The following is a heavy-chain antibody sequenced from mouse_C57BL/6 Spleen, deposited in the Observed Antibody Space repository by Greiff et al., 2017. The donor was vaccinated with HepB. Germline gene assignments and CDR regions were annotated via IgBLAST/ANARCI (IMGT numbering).Heavy chain of an antibody. CDR2: IYPGDGDT. J-gene: IGHJ4*01. V-gene: IGHV1-82*01. CDR1: GYAFSSSW. D-gene: IGHD3-3*01. CDR3: ARGGGDYYAMDY. Sequence: VQRVESGPELVKPGASVKISCKASGYAFSSSWMNWVKQRPGKGLEWIGRIYPGDGDTNYNGKFKGKATLTADKSSSTAYMQLSSLTSEDSAVYFCARGGGDYYAMDYWGQGTSVTVSS.